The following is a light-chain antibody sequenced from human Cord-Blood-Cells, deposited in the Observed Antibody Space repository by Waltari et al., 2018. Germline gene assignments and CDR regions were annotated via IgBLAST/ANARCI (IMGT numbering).Light chain of an antibody. J-gene: IGLJ1*01. V-gene: IGLV2-8*01. CDR3: SSYAGSNNYV. CDR2: EVS. Sequence: QSALTQPPSASGSPGQSVTIPSTGTSSDVGGYNYFPWYQQHPGTAPKLMMYEVSKRPSGVPGRFSGSKSGNTASLTVSGLQAEDEADYYCSSYAGSNNYVFGTGTKVTVL. CDR1: SSDVGGYNY.